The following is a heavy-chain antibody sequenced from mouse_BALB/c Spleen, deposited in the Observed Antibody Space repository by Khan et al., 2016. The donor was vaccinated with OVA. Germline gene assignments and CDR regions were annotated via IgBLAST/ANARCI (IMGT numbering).Heavy chain of an antibody. J-gene: IGHJ3*01. CDR1: GFSLTTYG. Sequence: QVQLKQSGPGLVQPSQSLSITCTVSGFSLTTYGVHWVRQSPGKGLEWLGVIWSGGGTDHNAAFISRLSISKDNSKSQVFFKMNSLQADDTAMYYCARNSYMYDFTYWGQGTLVTVSA. D-gene: IGHD2-14*01. CDR2: IWSGGGT. CDR3: ARNSYMYDFTY. V-gene: IGHV2-2*01.